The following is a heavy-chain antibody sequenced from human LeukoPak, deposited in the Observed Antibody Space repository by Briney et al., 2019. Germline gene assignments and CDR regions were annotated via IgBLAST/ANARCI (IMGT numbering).Heavy chain of an antibody. Sequence: ASVKVSCKVSGYTLTELSMHWVRQAPGKGLEWMGGFGPEDGETIYAQKFQGRVTITADESTTTAYMELSSLRSEDTAVYYCASQRTAGSLALYFDYWGQGTLVTVSS. CDR1: GYTLTELS. CDR3: ASQRTAGSLALYFDY. CDR2: FGPEDGET. J-gene: IGHJ4*02. V-gene: IGHV1-24*01. D-gene: IGHD1-1*01.